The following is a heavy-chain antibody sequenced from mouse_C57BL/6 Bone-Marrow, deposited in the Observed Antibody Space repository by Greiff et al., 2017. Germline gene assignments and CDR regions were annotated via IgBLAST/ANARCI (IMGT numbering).Heavy chain of an antibody. CDR1: GFTFSDYG. CDR3: ASSYSVNAMDY. Sequence: EVQRVESGGGLVKPGGSLKLSCAASGFTFSDYGMHWVRQAPEKGLEWVAYISSGSSTIYYADTVKGRFTIPRDNAKNTLFLQMTSLRSEDTAMYYCASSYSVNAMDYWGQGTSVTVSS. V-gene: IGHV5-17*01. J-gene: IGHJ4*01. CDR2: ISSGSSTI. D-gene: IGHD2-12*01.